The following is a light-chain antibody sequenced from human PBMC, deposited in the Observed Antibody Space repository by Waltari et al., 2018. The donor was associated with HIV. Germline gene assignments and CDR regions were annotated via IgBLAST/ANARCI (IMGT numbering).Light chain of an antibody. Sequence: DIQMTQSPYTLSESVGDRVHITCRASQSISSWLAWYQQKPGKAPKLLIYKASSLDSGVPSRFSGSGSGTEFTLTISSLQPDDFATYYCQQYSTYPAFGQGTKVEIK. J-gene: IGKJ1*01. CDR3: QQYSTYPA. V-gene: IGKV1-5*03. CDR1: QSISSW. CDR2: KAS.